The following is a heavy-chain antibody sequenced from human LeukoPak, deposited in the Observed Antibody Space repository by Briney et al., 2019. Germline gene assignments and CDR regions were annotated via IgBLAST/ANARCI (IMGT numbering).Heavy chain of an antibody. CDR2: ISAYNGNT. Sequence: ASVKVSCKASGYTFTNFGISWVRQAPGQGLEWMGWISAYNGNTNYAQKLQGRVTMTTDTSTSTAYMELRSLRSDDTAVYYCARDLSGYCSGGSCYPTRFDYWGQGTLVTVSS. V-gene: IGHV1-18*01. D-gene: IGHD2-15*01. J-gene: IGHJ4*02. CDR3: ARDLSGYCSGGSCYPTRFDY. CDR1: GYTFTNFG.